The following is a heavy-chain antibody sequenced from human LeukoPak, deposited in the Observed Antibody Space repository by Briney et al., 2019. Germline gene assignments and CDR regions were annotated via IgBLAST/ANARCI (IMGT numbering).Heavy chain of an antibody. CDR3: ARGTGYPYGSSFFFDY. J-gene: IGHJ4*02. CDR1: GFTVSSNY. V-gene: IGHV3-53*01. CDR2: IYNGGST. D-gene: IGHD5-18*01. Sequence: GGSLRLSCAASGFTVSSNYMSWVRQAPGKGLEWVSVIYNGGSTYYADSVKGRFTISRDNSKNTLYLQMNSLRAEDTAVYYCARGTGYPYGSSFFFDYWGQGTLVTVSS.